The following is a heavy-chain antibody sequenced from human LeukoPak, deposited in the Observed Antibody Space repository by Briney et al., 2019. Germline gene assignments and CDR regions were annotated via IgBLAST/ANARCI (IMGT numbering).Heavy chain of an antibody. D-gene: IGHD1-14*01. CDR3: ARDNPYYYGMDV. J-gene: IGHJ6*02. V-gene: IGHV3-7*01. CDR1: GFTFSSYW. Sequence: PGGSLRPSCAASGFTFSSYWMSWVRQAPGKGLEWVANIKQDGGDKYYVDSVKGRFTISRDNAKNSLYLQMNSLRAEDTAVYYCARDNPYYYGMDVWGQGTTVTVSS. CDR2: IKQDGGDK.